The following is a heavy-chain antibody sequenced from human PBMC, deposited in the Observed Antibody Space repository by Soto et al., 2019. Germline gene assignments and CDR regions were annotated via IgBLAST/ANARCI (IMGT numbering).Heavy chain of an antibody. CDR1: GGSISSYY. D-gene: IGHD4-17*01. Sequence: SETLSLTCTVSGGSISSYYWSWIRQPPGKGLEWIGYIYYSGSTNYNPSLKSRVTISVDTSKNQFSLKLSSVTAADTAVYYCARGGAYGDYVGGLFDPWGQGTLVTVSS. J-gene: IGHJ5*02. V-gene: IGHV4-59*01. CDR3: ARGGAYGDYVGGLFDP. CDR2: IYYSGST.